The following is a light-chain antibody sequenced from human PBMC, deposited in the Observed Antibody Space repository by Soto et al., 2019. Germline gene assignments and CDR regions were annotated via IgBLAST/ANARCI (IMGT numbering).Light chain of an antibody. V-gene: IGKV3-11*01. CDR1: QSVSSY. CDR2: DAS. Sequence: LLSQYPGTLYLSPGERATLSCRASQSVSSYLAWYQQKPGQAPRLLIYDASNRATGIPARFSGSGSGTDFTLTISSLEPEDFAVYYCQQRSNWITFGQGTRLEI. J-gene: IGKJ5*01. CDR3: QQRSNWIT.